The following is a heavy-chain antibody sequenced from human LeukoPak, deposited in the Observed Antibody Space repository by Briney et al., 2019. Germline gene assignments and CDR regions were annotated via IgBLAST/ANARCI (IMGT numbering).Heavy chain of an antibody. Sequence: SETLSLTCTVSGYSISSSDWWAWIRQSPGKGLEWIGYIYYTGSTYYNPSLKSRATMSVDTSKNQFSLKLSSMTAVDTAVYYCARKYDGGWYDYWGQGILVTVSS. D-gene: IGHD6-19*01. CDR3: ARKYDGGWYDY. CDR2: IYYTGST. V-gene: IGHV4-28*01. J-gene: IGHJ4*02. CDR1: GYSISSSDW.